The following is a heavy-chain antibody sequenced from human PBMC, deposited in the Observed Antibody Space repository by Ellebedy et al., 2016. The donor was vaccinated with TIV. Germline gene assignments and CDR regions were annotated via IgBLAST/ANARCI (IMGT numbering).Heavy chain of an antibody. CDR3: ARGALMASNDY. Sequence: ASVKVSCKASGYTFTSYYITWVRQAPGQGLEWMGWISAYNGNTNCAQKLQGRVTMTTDTSTSTAYMELRSLRSEDTAVYYCARGALMASNDYWGQGTLVTVSS. CDR1: GYTFTSYY. J-gene: IGHJ4*02. V-gene: IGHV1-18*01. CDR2: ISAYNGNT. D-gene: IGHD3-10*01.